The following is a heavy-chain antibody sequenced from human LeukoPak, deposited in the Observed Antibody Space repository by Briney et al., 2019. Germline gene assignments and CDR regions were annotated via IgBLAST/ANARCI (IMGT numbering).Heavy chain of an antibody. V-gene: IGHV3-7*01. CDR3: ARELLGSSWPEIVTLPQGDDVYNWFDP. CDR1: GFTFSSYW. D-gene: IGHD6-13*01. J-gene: IGHJ5*02. CDR2: IKQDGSEK. Sequence: GGSLRLSCAASGFTFSSYWMSWVRQAPGKGLEWVANIKQDGSEKYYVDSVKGRFTISRDNAKDSLYLQMNSLRAEDTAVYYCARELLGSSWPEIVTLPQGDDVYNWFDPWGQGTLVTVSS.